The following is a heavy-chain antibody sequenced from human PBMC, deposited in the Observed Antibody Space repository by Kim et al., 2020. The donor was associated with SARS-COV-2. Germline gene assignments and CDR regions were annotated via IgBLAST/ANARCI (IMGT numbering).Heavy chain of an antibody. J-gene: IGHJ5*02. Sequence: ASVKISCKASGYTFAGYCLHWLRQAPGQGLEWMGRSNPNNGDTIYAQRFQGRVTITTDTSISTAYIELSSLRSDDTAVYYCVRAAHMIILGNGDNRFDPWGQGTLVTVSS. V-gene: IGHV1-2*06. CDR2: SNPNNGDT. CDR1: GYTFAGYC. D-gene: IGHD3-16*01. CDR3: VRAAHMIILGNGDNRFDP.